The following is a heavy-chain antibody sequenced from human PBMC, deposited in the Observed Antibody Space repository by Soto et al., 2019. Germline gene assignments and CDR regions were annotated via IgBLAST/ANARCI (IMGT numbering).Heavy chain of an antibody. CDR3: ARRLGVTSRVYYYYYMDV. J-gene: IGHJ6*03. D-gene: IGHD2-21*02. Sequence: PGESLKISCKGSGYSFTSYWIGWVRQMPGKGLEWMGIIYPGDSDTRYSPSFQGQVTISADKSFSTAYLQWSSLKASDTAMYYCARRLGVTSRVYYYYYMDVWGKGTTVTVSS. CDR2: IYPGDSDT. CDR1: GYSFTSYW. V-gene: IGHV5-51*01.